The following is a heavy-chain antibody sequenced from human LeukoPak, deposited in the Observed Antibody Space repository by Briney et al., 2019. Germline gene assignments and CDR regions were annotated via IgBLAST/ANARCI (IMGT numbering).Heavy chain of an antibody. CDR1: GYTFTNYI. CDR3: AREGHCSGGSCLDH. CDR2: INPDTGAT. Sequence: GASVKVSCKASGYTFTNYIMHWVRQAPGQGLEWMGWINPDTGATNYAHNFQGRVSITRDTSISTSYMELSRLTSDETALYYCAREGHCSGGSCLDHWGQGTLVTVSS. V-gene: IGHV1-2*02. J-gene: IGHJ4*02. D-gene: IGHD2-15*01.